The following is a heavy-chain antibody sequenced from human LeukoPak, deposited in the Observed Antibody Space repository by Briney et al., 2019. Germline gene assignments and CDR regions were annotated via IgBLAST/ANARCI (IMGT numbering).Heavy chain of an antibody. J-gene: IGHJ4*02. CDR1: GGSISNTNW. V-gene: IGHV4-4*02. Sequence: SSETLSLTCGVSGGSISNTNWWTWVRQPPGKGLEWIGKVNLQGSTNNNPHIKRRVAISVDKSETHISLKLTTVTAADTAVYYCAREGGPYRPLDYSGQGTLVTVAS. CDR3: AREGGPYRPLDY. CDR2: VNLQGST.